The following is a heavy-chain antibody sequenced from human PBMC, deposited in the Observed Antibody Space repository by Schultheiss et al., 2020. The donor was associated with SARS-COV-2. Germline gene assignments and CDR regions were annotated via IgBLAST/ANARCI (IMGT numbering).Heavy chain of an antibody. J-gene: IGHJ6*02. CDR1: GGSFSGYY. CDR2: INHSGST. CDR3: ATTKPGPYYYYGMDV. V-gene: IGHV4-34*01. D-gene: IGHD2-8*01. Sequence: SETLSLTCAVYGGSFSGYYWSWIRQPPGKGLEWIGEINHSGSTNYNPSLKSRVTISVDTSKNQFSLKLSSVTAADTAVYYCATTKPGPYYYYGMDVWGQGTTVTVSS.